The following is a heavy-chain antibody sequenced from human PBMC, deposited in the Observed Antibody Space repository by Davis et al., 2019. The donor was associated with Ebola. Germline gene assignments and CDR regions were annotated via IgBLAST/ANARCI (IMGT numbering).Heavy chain of an antibody. Sequence: SETLSLTCAVYGGSFSGYYWSWIRQPPGKGLEWIGEINHSGSTNYNPSLKSRVTISVDTSKNQSSLKLSSVTAADTAVYYCARGGWPGYFDYWGQGTLVTVSS. CDR1: GGSFSGYY. D-gene: IGHD2-15*01. CDR2: INHSGST. J-gene: IGHJ4*02. CDR3: ARGGWPGYFDY. V-gene: IGHV4-34*01.